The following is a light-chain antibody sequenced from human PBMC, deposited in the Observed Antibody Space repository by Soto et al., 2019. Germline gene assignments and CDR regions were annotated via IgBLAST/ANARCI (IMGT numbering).Light chain of an antibody. CDR2: GAS. V-gene: IGKV3-20*01. J-gene: IGKJ1*01. Sequence: EIVLTQSPGTLSLSPGERATLSCRASQSVSNSYLTWYQQKPGQAPRLLIYGASSRATGIPDRFSGSGSGTDFTLAISRLEPEDFELYYCQQYGSSPTTLGQGTKVDIK. CDR1: QSVSNSY. CDR3: QQYGSSPTT.